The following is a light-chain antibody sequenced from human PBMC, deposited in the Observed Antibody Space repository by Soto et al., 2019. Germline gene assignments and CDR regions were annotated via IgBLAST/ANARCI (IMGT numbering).Light chain of an antibody. V-gene: IGKV3-20*01. J-gene: IGKJ1*01. Sequence: EILLTQSPDSLSLSPGDRATLSCRASQSFSSTFFAWYQQKPGQAPRLLIYGASSRATGIPDRFSGIRSGTDFTLTISRLEPEDFAVYYCQQYASSVTFGQGTKVEIK. CDR1: QSFSSTF. CDR3: QQYASSVT. CDR2: GAS.